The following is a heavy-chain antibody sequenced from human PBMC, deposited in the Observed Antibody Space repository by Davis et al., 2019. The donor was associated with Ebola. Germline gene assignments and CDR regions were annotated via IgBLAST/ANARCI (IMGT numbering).Heavy chain of an antibody. D-gene: IGHD2-2*01. CDR1: GFTFSSYA. J-gene: IGHJ1*01. CDR3: AKSYRLYAAEYFQH. CDR2: ISGSGGST. V-gene: IGHV3-23*01. Sequence: GESLKISCAASGFTFSSYAMSWVRQAPGKGLEWVSAISGSGGSTYSADSVKGRFTISRDNSKNTLYLQMNSLRAEDTAVYYCAKSYRLYAAEYFQHWGQGTLVTVSS.